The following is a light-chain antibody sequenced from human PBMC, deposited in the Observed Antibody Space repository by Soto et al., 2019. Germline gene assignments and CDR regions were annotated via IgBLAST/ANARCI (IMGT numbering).Light chain of an antibody. Sequence: QSALTQPRSVSGSPGQSVTISCTGTSGDVGGYNYVSWYQQHPGKAPKLMIYDVSQRPSGVPDRFSGSKSGNTASLTISGLQAEDEADYYRCSYAGRYTWVFGGGTKVTVL. CDR2: DVS. J-gene: IGLJ3*02. V-gene: IGLV2-11*01. CDR1: SGDVGGYNY. CDR3: CSYAGRYTWV.